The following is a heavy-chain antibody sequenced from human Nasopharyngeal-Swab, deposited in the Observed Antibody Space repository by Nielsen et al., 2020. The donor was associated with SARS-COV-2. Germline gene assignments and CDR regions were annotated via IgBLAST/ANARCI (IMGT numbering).Heavy chain of an antibody. J-gene: IGHJ6*02. CDR3: ASTAMVNSGYYGMDV. CDR1: GFTFSSYA. CDR2: ISGSGGST. Sequence: GESLKISCAASGFTFSSYAMSWVRQAPGKGPEWVSAISGSGGSTYYADSVKGRFTISRDNSKNTLYLQMNSLRAEDTAVYYCASTAMVNSGYYGMDVWGQGTTVTVSS. D-gene: IGHD5-18*01. V-gene: IGHV3-23*01.